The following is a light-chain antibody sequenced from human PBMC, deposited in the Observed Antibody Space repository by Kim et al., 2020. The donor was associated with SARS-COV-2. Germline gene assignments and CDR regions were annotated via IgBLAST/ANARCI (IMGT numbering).Light chain of an antibody. Sequence: AVRLTQSPSSLSASIGDRVTVTCRASQDINSALAWYQQRPGKSPKFLIYDASTLQGGVPSRFSGRGSGTHFTLTIDNLQPEDFATYFCQQFDDYPITFGQGTRLEIK. V-gene: IGKV1D-13*01. CDR1: QDINSA. CDR2: DAS. J-gene: IGKJ5*01. CDR3: QQFDDYPIT.